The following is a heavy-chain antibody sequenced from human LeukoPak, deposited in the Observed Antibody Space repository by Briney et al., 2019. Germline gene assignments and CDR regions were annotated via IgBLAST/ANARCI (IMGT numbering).Heavy chain of an antibody. V-gene: IGHV3-23*01. J-gene: IGHJ4*02. D-gene: IGHD1-26*01. CDR2: IDVGAGNT. Sequence: GGSLRLSCVASGLTFSSCAMSWVRQAPGKGLEWVSAIDVGAGNTYYADSVKGRFTFSRDNFKNTLHLQMNSLRAEDTAVYYCAKADTGGNYFDHWGQGTLVTVSS. CDR3: AKADTGGNYFDH. CDR1: GLTFSSCA.